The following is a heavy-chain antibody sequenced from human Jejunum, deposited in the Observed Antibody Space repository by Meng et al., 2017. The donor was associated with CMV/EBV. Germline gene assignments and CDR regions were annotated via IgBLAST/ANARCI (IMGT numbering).Heavy chain of an antibody. Sequence: KASGSTFTNYYMHWVRQAPGQGLEWMAIINPRDGGTQYARKVHGRVTVTRDTSTSTVYMELNSLTSGDTAIYYCATSPISGAGYFEYWGQGTLVTVSS. J-gene: IGHJ4*02. D-gene: IGHD7-27*01. CDR1: GSTFTNYY. CDR2: INPRDGGT. CDR3: ATSPISGAGYFEY. V-gene: IGHV1-46*01.